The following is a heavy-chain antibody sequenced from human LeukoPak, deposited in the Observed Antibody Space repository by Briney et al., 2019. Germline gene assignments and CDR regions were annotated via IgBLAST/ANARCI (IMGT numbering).Heavy chain of an antibody. D-gene: IGHD3-22*01. CDR2: IYYSGST. V-gene: IGHV4-30-4*01. J-gene: IGHJ6*02. Sequence: SETLSLTCTVSGGSISSGDYYWSWIRQPPGKGLEWIGYIYYSGSTYYNPSLKSRVTISVDTSKNQFSLKLSSVTAADTAVYYCASITMRYGMDVWGQGTTVTVSS. CDR3: ASITMRYGMDV. CDR1: GGSISSGDYY.